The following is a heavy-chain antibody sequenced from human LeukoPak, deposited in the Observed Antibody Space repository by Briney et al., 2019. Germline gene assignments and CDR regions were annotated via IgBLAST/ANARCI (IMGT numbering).Heavy chain of an antibody. Sequence: GGSLRLSCVGSGFTFSSYSMNWVRQAPGKGLEWVSSISSSGSYIYYADSVKGRFTISRDNAKNSLYLQMNSLRAEDTAVYYCASRNQYCGGDCFWAFDIWGRGTMVTVSS. CDR2: ISSSGSYI. CDR3: ASRNQYCGGDCFWAFDI. CDR1: GFTFSSYS. D-gene: IGHD2-21*02. V-gene: IGHV3-21*01. J-gene: IGHJ3*02.